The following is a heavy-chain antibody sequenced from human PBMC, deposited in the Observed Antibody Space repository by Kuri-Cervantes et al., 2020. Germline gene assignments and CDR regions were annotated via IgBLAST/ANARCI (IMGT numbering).Heavy chain of an antibody. V-gene: IGHV4-4*02. CDR3: ASITMVRGSQGYFDY. D-gene: IGHD3-10*01. CDR1: GGSISSSNW. Sequence: SETLSLTCAVSGGSISSSNWWSWVRQPPGKGLEWIGEIYHSGSTNYNPSLKSRVTISVDTSKNQFSLKLSSVTAADTAVYYCASITMVRGSQGYFDYWGQGTLVTVSS. CDR2: IYHSGST. J-gene: IGHJ4*02.